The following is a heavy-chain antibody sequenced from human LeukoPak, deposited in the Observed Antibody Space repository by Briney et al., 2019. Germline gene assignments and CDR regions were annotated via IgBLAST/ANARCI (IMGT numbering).Heavy chain of an antibody. J-gene: IGHJ4*02. D-gene: IGHD2-15*01. CDR3: GGLAVFDY. Sequence: GGSLRLSCAASGFTFSNYDMHWARQAPGKGLEWVTFIRSDGSNKYYADSVKGRFTISRDNSRNTLYLQMNSLRPEDTAVYYCGGLAVFDYWGQGTLVTVSS. CDR2: IRSDGSNK. CDR1: GFTFSNYD. V-gene: IGHV3-30*02.